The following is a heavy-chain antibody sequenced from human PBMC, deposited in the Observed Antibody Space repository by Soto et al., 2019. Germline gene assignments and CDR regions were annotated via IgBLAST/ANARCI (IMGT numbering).Heavy chain of an antibody. CDR2: ISSSYSTT. J-gene: IGHJ4*02. V-gene: IGHV3-23*01. CDR1: GFTFSSYA. Sequence: VGSLRLSCAASGFTFSSYAMSWVRQAPGKGLEWVSTISSSYSTTYYADSVKGRFTISRDNSKNTLYLQMNSLRAEDTAVYYCAKKISGVIVLVTAAIFDYWGQGNLVTVSS. CDR3: AKKISGVIVLVTAAIFDY. D-gene: IGHD2-2*01.